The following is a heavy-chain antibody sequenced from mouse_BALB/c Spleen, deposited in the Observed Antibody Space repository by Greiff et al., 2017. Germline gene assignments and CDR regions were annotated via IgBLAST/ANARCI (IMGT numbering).Heavy chain of an antibody. Sequence: EVKLMESGGGLVKPGGSLKLSCAASGFTFSSYAMSWVRQTPEKRLEWVASISSGGSTYYPDSVKGRFTISRDIARNILYLQMSSLRSEDTAMYYCARGETGSSSSWFAYWGQGTLVTVSA. CDR3: ARGETGSSSSWFAY. CDR2: ISSGGST. CDR1: GFTFSSYA. J-gene: IGHJ3*01. V-gene: IGHV5-6-5*01. D-gene: IGHD1-1*01.